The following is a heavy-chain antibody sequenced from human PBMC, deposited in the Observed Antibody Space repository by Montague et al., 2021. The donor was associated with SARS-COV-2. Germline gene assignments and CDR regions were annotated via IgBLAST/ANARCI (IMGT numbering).Heavy chain of an antibody. D-gene: IGHD3-9*01. CDR2: ISSSSSYT. V-gene: IGHV3-11*06. CDR1: GFTFSDYY. CDR3: ARAQPHYDILTGYYKDYYYMDV. J-gene: IGHJ6*02. Sequence: SLRLSCAASGFTFSDYYMSWIRQAPGKGLEWVSYISSSSSYTNYADSVKGRFTISRDNAKNSLYLQMNSLRAEDTAVYYCARAQPHYDILTGYYKDYYYMDVWGQGTTVTVSS.